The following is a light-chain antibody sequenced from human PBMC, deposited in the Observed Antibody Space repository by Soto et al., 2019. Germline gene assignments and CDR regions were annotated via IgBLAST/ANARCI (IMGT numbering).Light chain of an antibody. CDR1: QSVSSY. Sequence: EIVLTQSPATLSLSPGERATPSCRASQSVSSYLAWYQQKPGQAPRLLIYDASNRAPGIPARFSGSGSGTDFTLTISSLEPEDFAVYYCQQRSNWPPMYTFGQGTKLEIK. V-gene: IGKV3-11*01. CDR3: QQRSNWPPMYT. J-gene: IGKJ2*01. CDR2: DAS.